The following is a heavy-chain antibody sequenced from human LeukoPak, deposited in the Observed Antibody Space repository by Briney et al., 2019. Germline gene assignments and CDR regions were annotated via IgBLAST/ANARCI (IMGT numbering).Heavy chain of an antibody. CDR3: ASSSSGSYGANDAFDI. CDR2: ISSSSSYI. V-gene: IGHV3-21*01. J-gene: IGHJ3*02. Sequence: GGSLRLSCAASGFTFSSYSMNWVRQAPGKGLEWVSSISSSSSYIYYADSVKGRFTTSRDNAKNSLYLQMNSLRAEDTAVYYCASSSSGSYGANDAFDIWGQGTMVTVSS. CDR1: GFTFSSYS. D-gene: IGHD1-26*01.